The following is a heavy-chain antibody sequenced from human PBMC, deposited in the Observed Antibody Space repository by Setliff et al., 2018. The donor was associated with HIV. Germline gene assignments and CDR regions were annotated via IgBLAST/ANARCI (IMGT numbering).Heavy chain of an antibody. V-gene: IGHV3-48*01. Sequence: PGGSLRLSCVASGFTFSNSWMNWVRQAPGKGLEWVSYISSSSSTIYYADSVKGRFTISRDNAKNSLSLQMNSLRVEDTAVYYCARYRQEQHRAMGVWGKGTAVTVSS. CDR1: GFTFSNSW. J-gene: IGHJ6*03. CDR3: ARYRQEQHRAMGV. D-gene: IGHD3-16*02. CDR2: ISSSSSTI.